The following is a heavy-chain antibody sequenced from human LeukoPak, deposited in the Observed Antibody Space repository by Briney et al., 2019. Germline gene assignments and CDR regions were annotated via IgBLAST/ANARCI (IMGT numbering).Heavy chain of an antibody. CDR1: GGSISNYY. J-gene: IGHJ4*02. Sequence: PSETLSLTCTASGGSISNYYWNWIRQPAGKGLEWIGRIYSSGSTSYNPSLKSRVTISVDKSKNQFSLKLSSVTAADTAVYYCARKEDYWGQGTLVTVSS. V-gene: IGHV4-4*07. CDR3: ARKEDY. CDR2: IYSSGST.